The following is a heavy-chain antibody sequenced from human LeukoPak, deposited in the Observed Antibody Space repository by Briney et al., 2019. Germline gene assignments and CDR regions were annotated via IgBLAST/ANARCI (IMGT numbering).Heavy chain of an antibody. Sequence: GGSLRLSCAASGFTFSSYAMSWVRQAPGKGLEWVSAISGSGGSTYYADSVKGRFTISRDNSKNTLYLQMNGLGAEDTAVYYCAKTYRDDNRIDYWGQGTLVTVSS. CDR1: GFTFSSYA. J-gene: IGHJ4*02. D-gene: IGHD1-1*01. CDR3: AKTYRDDNRIDY. V-gene: IGHV3-23*01. CDR2: ISGSGGST.